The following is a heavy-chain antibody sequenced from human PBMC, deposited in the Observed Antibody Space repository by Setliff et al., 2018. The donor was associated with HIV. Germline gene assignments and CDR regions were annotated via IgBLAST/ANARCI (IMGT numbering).Heavy chain of an antibody. CDR1: GFTLEDYA. D-gene: IGHD2-15*01. J-gene: IGHJ4*02. CDR3: AKGSCTGGSCVHFDY. CDR2: IDLDGGNI. Sequence: QPGGSLRLSCAASGFTLEDYAMHWVRQVPGQGLEWVSGIDLDGGNIDYADSVKGRFSISRDNAKHSVYLQMNSVTTEDMALYYCAKGSCTGGSCVHFDYWGQGALVTVSS. V-gene: IGHV3-9*03.